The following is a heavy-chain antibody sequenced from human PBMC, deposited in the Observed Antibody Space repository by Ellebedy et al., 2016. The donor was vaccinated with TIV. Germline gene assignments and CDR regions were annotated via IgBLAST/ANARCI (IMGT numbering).Heavy chain of an antibody. CDR3: ARDRVTMVRGVISYYYGMDV. J-gene: IGHJ6*02. CDR2: IIPILGIA. D-gene: IGHD3-10*01. V-gene: IGHV1-69*04. Sequence: AASVKVSCKASGGTFSSYAISWVRQAPGQGLEWMGRIIPILGIANYAQKFQGRVTITADKSTSTAYMELSSLRSEDTAVYYCARDRVTMVRGVISYYYGMDVWGQGTTVTVSS. CDR1: GGTFSSYA.